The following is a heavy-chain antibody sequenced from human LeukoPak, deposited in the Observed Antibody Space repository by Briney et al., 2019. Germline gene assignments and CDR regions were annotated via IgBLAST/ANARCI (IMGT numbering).Heavy chain of an antibody. CDR2: IYSGGST. CDR3: ASAGATTYYYYYYGTDV. J-gene: IGHJ6*04. D-gene: IGHD1-26*01. CDR1: GFTFSSYS. Sequence: GGSLRLSCAASGFTFSSYSMNWVRQAPGKGLEWVSVIYSGGSTYYADSVKGRFTISRDNSKNTLYLQMNSLRAEDTAVYYCASAGATTYYYYYYGTDVWGKGTTVTVSS. V-gene: IGHV3-53*01.